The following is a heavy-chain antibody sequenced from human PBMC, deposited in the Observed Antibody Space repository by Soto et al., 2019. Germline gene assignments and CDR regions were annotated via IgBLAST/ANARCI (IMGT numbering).Heavy chain of an antibody. V-gene: IGHV3-66*01. CDR3: ARDKALVVPSLVNSDYYYYAMDV. CDR1: GFTVSSNY. D-gene: IGHD3-22*01. CDR2: IYSGGST. J-gene: IGHJ6*02. Sequence: GGSLRLCCAASGFTVSSNYMSWVRQAPGKGLEWVSVIYSGGSTYYADSVKGRFTISRDNSKNTLYLQMNSLRAEDTAVYYCARDKALVVPSLVNSDYYYYAMDVWGQGTTVIVSS.